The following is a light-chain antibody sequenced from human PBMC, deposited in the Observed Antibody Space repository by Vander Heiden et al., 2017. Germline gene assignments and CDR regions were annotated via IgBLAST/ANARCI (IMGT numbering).Light chain of an antibody. Sequence: EIVMTQSPATLSVSPGARATLSCRASQSVSSNLAWYKQKPGQAPRLLIYGASTRATGIPARFSGSGSGTEFTLTISSLQSEDFAVYYCQQYNNWPKTFGHGTKVEIK. CDR3: QQYNNWPKT. CDR1: QSVSSN. CDR2: GAS. V-gene: IGKV3-15*01. J-gene: IGKJ1*01.